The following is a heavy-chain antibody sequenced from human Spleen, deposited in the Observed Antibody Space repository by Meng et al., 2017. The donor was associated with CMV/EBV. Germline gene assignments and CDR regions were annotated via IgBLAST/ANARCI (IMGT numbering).Heavy chain of an antibody. CDR1: GVNFNTFW. CDR2: IYSDGIST. V-gene: IGHV3-74*01. J-gene: IGHJ3*02. D-gene: IGHD3-10*01. CDR3: AREPGRGAFDI. Sequence: GGSLRLSCAVSGVNFNTFWMHWVRQVPGKGLEWLSRIYSDGISTRYADSVKGRFTISRDNTKNTLYLQMDGLRAEDTAVYYCAREPGRGAFDIWGQGTMVTVSS.